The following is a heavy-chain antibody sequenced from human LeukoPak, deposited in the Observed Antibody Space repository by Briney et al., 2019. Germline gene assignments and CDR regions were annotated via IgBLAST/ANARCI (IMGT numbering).Heavy chain of an antibody. V-gene: IGHV3-21*01. D-gene: IGHD6-13*01. CDR3: ARAAIAAARIYYYMDV. J-gene: IGHJ6*03. CDR1: GFSFSSYS. Sequence: GGSLRLSCAASGFSFSSYSINWARQAPGKGLEGVSFISTSSSYIHNADSVKGRFTISRDNAENSLYLQMNSLRAEDTAVYYCARAAIAAARIYYYMDVWGKGTTVTVSS. CDR2: ISTSSSYI.